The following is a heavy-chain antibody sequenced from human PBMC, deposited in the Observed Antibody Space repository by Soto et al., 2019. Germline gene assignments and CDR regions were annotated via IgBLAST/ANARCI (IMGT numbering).Heavy chain of an antibody. CDR1: GFTFSSYS. CDR3: ARDRPDIVVVVAAAD. Sequence: EVQLVESGGGLVKPGGSLRLSCAASGFTFSSYSMNWDRQAPGKGLEWVSSISSSSSYIYYADSVKGRFTISRDNAKNSLYLQMNSLRAEDTAVYYCARDRPDIVVVVAAADWGQGTLVTVSS. V-gene: IGHV3-21*01. CDR2: ISSSSSYI. D-gene: IGHD2-15*01. J-gene: IGHJ4*02.